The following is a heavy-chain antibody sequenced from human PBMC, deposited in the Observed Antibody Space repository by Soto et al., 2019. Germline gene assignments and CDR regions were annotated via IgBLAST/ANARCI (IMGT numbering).Heavy chain of an antibody. V-gene: IGHV4-59*01. J-gene: IGHJ4*02. Sequence: SGTLEITCTVSGDSNSSYYWRCIRQPPGKGLEWIGYTHYSGNTKYNASLKSRVSMSVDTSKNQFSLKVSSVTAADTAVYYCVRSGAAAVYYWGQGSQVTVSS. CDR2: THYSGNT. CDR1: GDSNSSYY. D-gene: IGHD6-13*01. CDR3: VRSGAAAVYY.